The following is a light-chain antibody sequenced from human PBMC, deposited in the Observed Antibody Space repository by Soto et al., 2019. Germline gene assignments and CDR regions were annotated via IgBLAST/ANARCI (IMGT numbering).Light chain of an antibody. J-gene: IGLJ1*01. V-gene: IGLV1-40*01. Sequence: QSVRTQPPSVSGAPGQRVTISCTGGSSNIGAGYDVHWYQQLPGTPPKLLIFGNTKRPSGVPDRFSGSKSGTSASLAITGLQAEDEADYYCQSYDSSLSGFYVFGTGTKVTVL. CDR3: QSYDSSLSGFYV. CDR1: SSNIGAGYD. CDR2: GNT.